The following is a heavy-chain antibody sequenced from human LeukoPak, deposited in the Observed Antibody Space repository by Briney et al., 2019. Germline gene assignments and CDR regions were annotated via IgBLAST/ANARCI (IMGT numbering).Heavy chain of an antibody. D-gene: IGHD5-12*01. Sequence: GESLRLSCAASGFTFASYAMSWVRQTPGKGLEWVSVIIGSVASTYYADSVKGRFTISRDNSKNTLYLQMNSLRADDTAVYYCAKGGYDYVEVGYFDYWGQGTLVTVSS. CDR1: GFTFASYA. CDR3: AKGGYDYVEVGYFDY. V-gene: IGHV3-23*01. J-gene: IGHJ4*02. CDR2: IIGSVAST.